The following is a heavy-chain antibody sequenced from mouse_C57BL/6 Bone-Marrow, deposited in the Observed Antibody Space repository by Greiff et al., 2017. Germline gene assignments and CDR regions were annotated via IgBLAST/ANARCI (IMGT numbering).Heavy chain of an antibody. J-gene: IGHJ3*01. CDR3: ASSLFAY. V-gene: IGHV2-6*01. CDR1: GFSLTSYG. D-gene: IGHD6-2*01. Sequence: VKLVESGPGLVAPSQSLSITCTVSGFSLTSYGVDWVRQSPGKGLEWLGVIWGVGSTNYNSALKSRLSISKDNSKIQVFLKMTSLPTDDTAMYYCASSLFAYWGQGTLVTVSA. CDR2: IWGVGST.